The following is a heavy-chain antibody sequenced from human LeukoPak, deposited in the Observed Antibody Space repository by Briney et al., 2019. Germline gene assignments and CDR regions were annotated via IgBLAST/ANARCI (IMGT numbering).Heavy chain of an antibody. CDR3: AKVRSNICYSLDF. CDR2: IKSEGSGGTV. Sequence: KPWESARLPCATSGFTVKHVYLSWVRKVKEKGLEWVALIKSEGSGGTVDYAAPVKGRFSISRDDSKNTVYLQMNSLKTEDTAVYYCAKVRSNICYSLDFGGQGALVTVSS. D-gene: IGHD2-15*01. J-gene: IGHJ4*02. CDR1: GFTVKHVY. V-gene: IGHV3-15*01.